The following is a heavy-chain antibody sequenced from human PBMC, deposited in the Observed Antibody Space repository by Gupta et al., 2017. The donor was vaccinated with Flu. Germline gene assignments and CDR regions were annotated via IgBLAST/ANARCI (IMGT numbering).Heavy chain of an antibody. CDR1: GFTVNSKY. Sequence: EVQLVESGGGLVQPGGSLRLYCEVSGFTVNSKYMTWVRQAPGKGPEWVSGIYRGGSTYYADSVKGRFTISRDNSKNTVYLQMNSLRIDDTAVYYCVRGGAVTNPDDDAFDIWGQGTKVTVSS. CDR2: IYRGGST. J-gene: IGHJ3*02. D-gene: IGHD4-17*01. CDR3: VRGGAVTNPDDDAFDI. V-gene: IGHV3-66*02.